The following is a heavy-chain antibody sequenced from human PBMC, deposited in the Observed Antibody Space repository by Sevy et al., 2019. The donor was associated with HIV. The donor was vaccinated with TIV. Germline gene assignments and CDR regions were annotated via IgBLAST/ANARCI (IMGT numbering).Heavy chain of an antibody. V-gene: IGHV3-15*01. J-gene: IGHJ4*02. CDR1: GFTFSNAW. CDR2: IKSKTDGGTT. D-gene: IGHD3-10*01. CDR3: TTDYGYGSGLGGFDY. Sequence: GGSLRLSCAASGFTFSNAWMSWVRQAPGKGLEWVGRIKSKTDGGTTDYAAPVKGRFTISRDDSKNTLYLQMNSLKTEDTAVHYCTTDYGYGSGLGGFDYWGQGTLVTVSS.